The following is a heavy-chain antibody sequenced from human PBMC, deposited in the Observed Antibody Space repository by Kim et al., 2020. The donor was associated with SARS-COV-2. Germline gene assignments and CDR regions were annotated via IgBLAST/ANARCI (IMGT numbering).Heavy chain of an antibody. CDR2: ISYDGSKK. CDR3: AKVPLEDISGFHDPYDY. D-gene: IGHD2-15*01. J-gene: IGHJ4*02. CDR1: GFTFNNYG. V-gene: IGHV3-30*18. Sequence: GGSLRLSCAASGFTFNNYGMHWVRQAPGKGLERVAVISYDGSKKYYTESVEGRFTISRDNSKNTLYLQMNSLRGDDTAVYYCAKVPLEDISGFHDPYDYWGQGTLVTVSS.